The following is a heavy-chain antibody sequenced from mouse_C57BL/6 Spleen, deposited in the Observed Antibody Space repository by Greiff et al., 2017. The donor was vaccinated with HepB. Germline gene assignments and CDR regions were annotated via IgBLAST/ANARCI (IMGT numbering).Heavy chain of an antibody. CDR1: GYTFTSYW. D-gene: IGHD2-10*01. CDR3: ARRGAYYGLFFDY. CDR2: IDPSDSET. Sequence: QVQLQQPGAELVRPGSSVKLSCKASGYTFTSYWMHWVKQRPIQGLEWIGNIDPSDSETHYNQKFKDKATLTVDKSSSTAYMQLSSLTSGDSAVYYCARRGAYYGLFFDYWGQGTTLTVSS. J-gene: IGHJ2*01. V-gene: IGHV1-52*01.